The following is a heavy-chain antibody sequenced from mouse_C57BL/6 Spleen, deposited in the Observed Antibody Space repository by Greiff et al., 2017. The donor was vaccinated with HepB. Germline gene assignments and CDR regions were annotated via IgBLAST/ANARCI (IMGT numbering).Heavy chain of an antibody. J-gene: IGHJ2*01. CDR1: GYTFTSYW. V-gene: IGHV1-61*01. CDR3: ARKGTTPFDY. Sequence: QVQLQQPGAELVRPGSSVKLSCKASGYTFTSYWMDWVKQRPGQGLEWIGNIYPSDSETHYNQKFKDKATLTVDKSSSTAYMQLSSLTSEDSAVYYCARKGTTPFDYWGQGTTLTVSS. CDR2: IYPSDSET. D-gene: IGHD1-1*01.